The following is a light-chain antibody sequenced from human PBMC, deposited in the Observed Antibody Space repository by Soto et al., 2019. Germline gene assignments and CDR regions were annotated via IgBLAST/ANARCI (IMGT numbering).Light chain of an antibody. CDR2: YDD. CDR3: ATWDDSLDGWV. J-gene: IGLJ3*02. Sequence: QSVLTQPPSVSEAPRQKVSISCSGSSSNIGRNAVNWYQQFPGKAPKLLVYYDDLLPSGVSGRFSGSRSGTSASLAISGLQSEDEADYYCATWDDSLDGWVFGGGTKLTVL. CDR1: SSNIGRNA. V-gene: IGLV1-36*01.